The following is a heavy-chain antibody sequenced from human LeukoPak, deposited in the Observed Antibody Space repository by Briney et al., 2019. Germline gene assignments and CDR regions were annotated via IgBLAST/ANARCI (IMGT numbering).Heavy chain of an antibody. D-gene: IGHD3-16*01. CDR3: ARDPNPVAGVNFDY. CDR1: GYTFTGYY. Sequence: ASVKVSCKASGYTFTGYYMHWVRQAPGQGLEWMGWINPNSGGTNYAQKFQGRVTMIRDTSISTAYMELSRLRSDDTAVYYCARDPNPVAGVNFDYWGQGSLVTVSS. J-gene: IGHJ4*02. CDR2: INPNSGGT. V-gene: IGHV1-2*02.